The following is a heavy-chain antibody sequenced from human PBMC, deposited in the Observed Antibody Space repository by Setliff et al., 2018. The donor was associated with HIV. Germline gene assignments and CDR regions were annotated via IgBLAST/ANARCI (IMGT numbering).Heavy chain of an antibody. Sequence: GASVKVSCKSTGYTFTSYTMHWVRQAPGQRLEWMGRINAGNGNTKYSQKFQGRVTITRDTSATTAYMELSSLRSEDTAVYYCARDHRPNYYDNSGSPGYWGQGTLVTVSS. CDR2: INAGNGNT. CDR3: ARDHRPNYYDNSGSPGY. D-gene: IGHD3-22*01. CDR1: GYTFTSYT. J-gene: IGHJ4*02. V-gene: IGHV1-3*01.